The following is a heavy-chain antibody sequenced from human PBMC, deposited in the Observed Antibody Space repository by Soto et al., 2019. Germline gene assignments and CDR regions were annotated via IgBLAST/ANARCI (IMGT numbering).Heavy chain of an antibody. V-gene: IGHV3-30-3*01. J-gene: IGHJ6*02. Sequence: GGSLRLSCAASGFTFSSYAMHWVRQAPGKGLEWVAVISYDGSNKYYADSVKGRFTISRDNSKNTLYLQMNSLRAEDTAVYYCARDYYYDSSGYYWSTGYYYYGMDVWGQGTTVTVSS. CDR2: ISYDGSNK. D-gene: IGHD3-22*01. CDR1: GFTFSSYA. CDR3: ARDYYYDSSGYYWSTGYYYYGMDV.